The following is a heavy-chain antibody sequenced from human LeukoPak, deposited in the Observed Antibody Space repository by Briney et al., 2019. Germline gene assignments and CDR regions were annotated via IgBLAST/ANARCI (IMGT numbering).Heavy chain of an antibody. CDR2: ISSSGSTI. Sequence: GGSLRLSCAASGFTFSSYEMNWVRQAPGKGLEWVSYISSSGSTIYYADSVKGRFTISRDNARNSLYLQMNSLRAEDTAVYYCARDYGSGRRLGFDYWGQGTLVTVSS. CDR1: GFTFSSYE. V-gene: IGHV3-48*03. D-gene: IGHD3-10*01. J-gene: IGHJ4*02. CDR3: ARDYGSGRRLGFDY.